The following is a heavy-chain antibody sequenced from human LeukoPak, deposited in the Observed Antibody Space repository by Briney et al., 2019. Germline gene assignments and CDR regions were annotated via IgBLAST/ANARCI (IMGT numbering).Heavy chain of an antibody. Sequence: GGSLRLSCAASGFTFSSYSMSWVRQAPGKGLEWVSAISSSSSYIYYADSVKGRFTISRDNAKNSLYLQMNSLRAEDTAVYYCARDRWYYDSSGLDYWGQGTLVTVSS. J-gene: IGHJ4*02. D-gene: IGHD3-22*01. V-gene: IGHV3-21*01. CDR3: ARDRWYYDSSGLDY. CDR2: ISSSSSYI. CDR1: GFTFSSYS.